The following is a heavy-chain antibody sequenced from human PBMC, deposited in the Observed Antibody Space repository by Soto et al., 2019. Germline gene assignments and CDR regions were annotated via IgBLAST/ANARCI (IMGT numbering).Heavy chain of an antibody. D-gene: IGHD2-2*02. V-gene: IGHV1-69*06. CDR3: AREGRGKKAGYNGLVSLGY. J-gene: IGHJ4*02. CDR1: GSRLSNYA. Sequence: GASVKVSWKVSGSRLSNYAISWVRQAPGHGLEWLGRIIPIFNSTKYAQSFQGRVTITADKSTSTASLELSSLRSDDTAVYYCAREGRGKKAGYNGLVSLGYWGQGTLVTVS. CDR2: IIPIFNST.